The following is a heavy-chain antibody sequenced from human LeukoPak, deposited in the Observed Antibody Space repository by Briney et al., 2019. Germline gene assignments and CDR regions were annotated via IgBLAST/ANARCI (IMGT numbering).Heavy chain of an antibody. CDR1: GFTFSSYW. V-gene: IGHV3-7*01. J-gene: IGHJ4*02. D-gene: IGHD3-9*01. CDR2: IKQDGSEK. Sequence: GGSLRLSCAASGFTFSSYWMSWVRQAPGKGLEWVANIKQDGSEKYYVDSVKGRFTISRDNAKNSLYLQMNSLRAEDTAVYYCARDILTGYYNNYFDYRGQGTLVTVSS. CDR3: ARDILTGYYNNYFDY.